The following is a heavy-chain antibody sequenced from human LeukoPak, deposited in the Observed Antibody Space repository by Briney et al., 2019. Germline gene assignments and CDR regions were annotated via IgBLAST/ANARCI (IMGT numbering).Heavy chain of an antibody. V-gene: IGHV3-30*03. CDR3: ARYSYGPPYYYGMDV. D-gene: IGHD5-18*01. CDR1: GFTFSSYG. Sequence: GRSLRLSCAVSGFTFSSYGMHWVRQAPGKGLEWVAVISYDGSNKYYADSVKGRFIISRDNSKNTLYLQMNSLRAEDTAVYYCARYSYGPPYYYGMDVWGKGTTVTVSS. J-gene: IGHJ6*04. CDR2: ISYDGSNK.